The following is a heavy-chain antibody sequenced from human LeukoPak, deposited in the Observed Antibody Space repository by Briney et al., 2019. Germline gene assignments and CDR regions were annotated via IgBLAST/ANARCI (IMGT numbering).Heavy chain of an antibody. D-gene: IGHD3-10*01. Sequence: PSETLSLTCTVSGGSISSGDYYWSWIRQPPGKGLEWIVYIYYSGSTYYNPSLKSRVTISLDTSKNQFSLKLSSVTAADTAVYYCARDWVVLLWFGELSHGMDVWGKGTTVTVSS. J-gene: IGHJ6*04. V-gene: IGHV4-30-4*01. CDR2: IYYSGST. CDR3: ARDWVVLLWFGELSHGMDV. CDR1: GGSISSGDYY.